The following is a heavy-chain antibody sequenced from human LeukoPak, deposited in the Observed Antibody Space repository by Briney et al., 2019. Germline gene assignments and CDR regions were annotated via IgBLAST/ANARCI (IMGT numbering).Heavy chain of an antibody. CDR3: ARIGGDRQPIEY. V-gene: IGHV3-33*01. D-gene: IGHD2-21*02. CDR1: GFTFSIYG. CDR2: IWYDGTNK. J-gene: IGHJ4*02. Sequence: GGSLRLLCAPSGFTFSIYGMHWVRQAPGKGLEWVAVIWYDGTNKYYADSVKGRFTISRDNSKNTLYLQMNSLRAEDTAVYYCARIGGDRQPIEYWGQGTLVTVSS.